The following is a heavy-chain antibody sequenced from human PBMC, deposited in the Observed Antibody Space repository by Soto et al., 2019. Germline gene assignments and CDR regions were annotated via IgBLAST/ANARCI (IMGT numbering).Heavy chain of an antibody. CDR2: TYYRSKWYN. J-gene: IGHJ6*02. CDR1: GDSVSSNSAA. CDR3: ARDLSITIFGVVIQTPDYYGMDV. D-gene: IGHD3-3*01. V-gene: IGHV6-1*01. Sequence: SQTLSLTCAISGDSVSSNSAAWNWIRQSTSRGLEWLGRTYYRSKWYNDYAVSVKSRITINPDTSKNQFSLQLNSVTPEDTAVYYCARDLSITIFGVVIQTPDYYGMDVWGQGTTVTVS.